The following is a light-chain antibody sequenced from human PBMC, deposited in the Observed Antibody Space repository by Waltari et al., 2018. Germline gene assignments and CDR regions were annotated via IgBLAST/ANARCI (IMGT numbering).Light chain of an antibody. CDR3: SSDTTSGSYV. Sequence: QSVLTQPASVSESPGQSITIPCTGTSSDVGDFNHVSWYQQQPDNAPQLLLYDVTIRPSGVPDRFSGTKSGHTASLTISGLQVDDEADYYCSSDTTSGSYVFASGTKVTVL. V-gene: IGLV2-14*03. CDR1: SSDVGDFNH. J-gene: IGLJ1*01. CDR2: DVT.